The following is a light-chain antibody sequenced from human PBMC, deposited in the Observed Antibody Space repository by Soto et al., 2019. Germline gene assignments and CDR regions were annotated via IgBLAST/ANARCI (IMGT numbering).Light chain of an antibody. CDR1: QGIRND. J-gene: IGKJ1*01. CDR3: LQDYNYPPT. V-gene: IGKV1-6*01. CDR2: AAS. Sequence: AIQLTQSPSSLSASVGDRVTITCRASQGIRNDLGWYQQKPGKAPKLLIYAASSLQSGVPSRFSGSGSGTDFTLTISSLQPEDFAAYYCLQDYNYPPTFGQGTKVDI.